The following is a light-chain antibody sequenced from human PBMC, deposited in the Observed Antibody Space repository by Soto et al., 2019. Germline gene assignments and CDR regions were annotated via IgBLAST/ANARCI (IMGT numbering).Light chain of an antibody. Sequence: AIRMTQSPSSFSSSTGYRVTISCCASQGIRNDLAWYQQKPGRAPKLLIFAASNLQSGVPSRFSGSGSGTDFTLTISRLQPEDFATYYCLQLYNFSWTFGQGTKVE. CDR2: AAS. CDR1: QGIRND. V-gene: IGKV1-6*01. J-gene: IGKJ1*01. CDR3: LQLYNFSWT.